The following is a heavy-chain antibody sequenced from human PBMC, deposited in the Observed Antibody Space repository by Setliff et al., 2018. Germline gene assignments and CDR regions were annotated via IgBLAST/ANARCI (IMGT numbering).Heavy chain of an antibody. CDR3: ARGYCDGIGCPAPLYYFDS. V-gene: IGHV1-3*03. Sequence: ASVKVSCKASGYSFTLYAMHWMRQAPGQRLEWMGWMNIDNGKTEYSQEFQDRVTFTRDTFAETAYMELRSLTSDEMAVYYGARGYCDGIGCPAPLYYFDSWGQGTLVTVSS. CDR1: GYSFTLYA. J-gene: IGHJ4*02. D-gene: IGHD2-21*01. CDR2: MNIDNGKT.